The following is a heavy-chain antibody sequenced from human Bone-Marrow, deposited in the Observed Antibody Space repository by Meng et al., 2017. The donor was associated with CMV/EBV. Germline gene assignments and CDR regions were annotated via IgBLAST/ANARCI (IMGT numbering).Heavy chain of an antibody. Sequence: GESLKISCAASGFTFSSYGMHWVRQGAGKGLEWVAVIWYDGSNKYYADSVKGRFTISRDNSKNTLYLQMNSLRAEDTAVYYCVKDWDSSGWVDYWGQGTRVTVSS. V-gene: IGHV3-33*06. CDR2: IWYDGSNK. D-gene: IGHD6-19*01. J-gene: IGHJ4*02. CDR1: GFTFSSYG. CDR3: VKDWDSSGWVDY.